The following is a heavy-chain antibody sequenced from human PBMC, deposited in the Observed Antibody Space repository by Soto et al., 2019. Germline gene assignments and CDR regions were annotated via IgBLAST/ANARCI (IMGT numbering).Heavy chain of an antibody. D-gene: IGHD3-22*01. CDR2: ISYDGSNK. J-gene: IGHJ4*02. CDR3: AKGSRYYYDSTYFGY. V-gene: IGHV3-30*18. CDR1: GFTFSSYG. Sequence: QVQLVESGGGVVQPGRSLRLSCAASGFTFSSYGMHWVRQAPGKGLEWVAVISYDGSNKYYADSVKGRFTISRDNSKNTLYLQMNSLRAEDTAVYYCAKGSRYYYDSTYFGYWGQGTLVTVSS.